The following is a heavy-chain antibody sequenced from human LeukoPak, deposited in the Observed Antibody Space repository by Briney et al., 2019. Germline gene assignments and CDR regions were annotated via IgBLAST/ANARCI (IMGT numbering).Heavy chain of an antibody. V-gene: IGHV4-39*01. D-gene: IGHD3-3*01. Sequence: SETLSLICTVSGGSISSSSYYWGWIRQPPGKGLEWIGSIYYSGSTYYNPSLKSRVTISVDTSKNQFSLKLSSVTAADTAVYYCARRGEWLLGYFDYWGQGTLVTVSS. CDR2: IYYSGST. CDR3: ARRGEWLLGYFDY. CDR1: GGSISSSSYY. J-gene: IGHJ4*02.